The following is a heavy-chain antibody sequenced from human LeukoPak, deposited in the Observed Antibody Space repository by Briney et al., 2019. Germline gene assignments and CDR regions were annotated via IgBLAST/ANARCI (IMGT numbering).Heavy chain of an antibody. CDR3: ARSPHPYYYYGMDV. Sequence: PSQTQSLTCAVSGGSISSGGYSWSWIRQPPGKGLEWIGYIYHSGSTYYNPSLKSRVTISVDRSKNQFSLKLSSVTAADTAVYYCARSPHPYYYYGMDVWGKGTTVTVSS. CDR2: IYHSGST. CDR1: GGSISSGGYS. V-gene: IGHV4-30-2*01. J-gene: IGHJ6*04.